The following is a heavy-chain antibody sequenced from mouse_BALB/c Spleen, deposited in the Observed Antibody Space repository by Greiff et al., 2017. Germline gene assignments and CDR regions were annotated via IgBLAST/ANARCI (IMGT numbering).Heavy chain of an antibody. CDR3: AKEGVYYRYYFDY. J-gene: IGHJ2*01. CDR2: ISSGGST. D-gene: IGHD2-14*01. CDR1: GFTFSSYA. Sequence: EVQRVESGGGLVKPGGSLKLSCAASGFTFSSYAMSWVRQTPEKRLEWVASISSGGSTYYPDSVKGRFTISRDNARNILYLQMSSLRSEDTAMYYCAKEGVYYRYYFDYWGQGTTLTVSS. V-gene: IGHV5-6-5*01.